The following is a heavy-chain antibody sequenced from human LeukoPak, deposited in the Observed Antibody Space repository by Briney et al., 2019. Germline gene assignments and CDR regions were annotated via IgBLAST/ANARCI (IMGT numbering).Heavy chain of an antibody. Sequence: GGSLRLSCAASGFMFSIYWMTWVRQAPGKGLEWVANIKQDGSEKYYVDSAKGRFTISRDNAKNSLYLQMNSLRAEDTAVYYCARVSRDIVVVPAAMGYYYYYMDVWGKGTTVTVSS. V-gene: IGHV3-7*01. D-gene: IGHD2-2*01. J-gene: IGHJ6*03. CDR3: ARVSRDIVVVPAAMGYYYYYMDV. CDR1: GFMFSIYW. CDR2: IKQDGSEK.